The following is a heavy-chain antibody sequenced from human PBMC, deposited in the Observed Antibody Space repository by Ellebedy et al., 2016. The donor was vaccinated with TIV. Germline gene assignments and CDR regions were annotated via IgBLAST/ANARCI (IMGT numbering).Heavy chain of an antibody. V-gene: IGHV3-23*01. CDR3: AKCEYYDILTGSFDY. CDR1: GFTFSSHA. J-gene: IGHJ4*02. Sequence: GESLKTSCAASGFTFSSHAMSWVRQAPGKGLEWVSAISGSGGSTYYADSVKGRFTISRDNSKNTLYLQMNSLRAEDTAVYYCAKCEYYDILTGSFDYWGQGTLVTVSS. D-gene: IGHD3-9*01. CDR2: ISGSGGST.